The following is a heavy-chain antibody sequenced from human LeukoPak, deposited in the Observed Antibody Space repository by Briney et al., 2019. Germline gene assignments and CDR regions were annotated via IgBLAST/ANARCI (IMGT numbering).Heavy chain of an antibody. Sequence: SETLSLTCTVSGDSISSSSYYWGWIRQPPGKGLEWIGSIYYSGNTYYNPSLKSRVTISLDTSKNQFSLKLSSVTAADTAVYYCARSGDRRYFDWLKEGIDYWGQGTLVTVSS. CDR2: IYYSGNT. J-gene: IGHJ4*02. CDR3: ARSGDRRYFDWLKEGIDY. CDR1: GDSISSSSYY. D-gene: IGHD3-9*01. V-gene: IGHV4-39*07.